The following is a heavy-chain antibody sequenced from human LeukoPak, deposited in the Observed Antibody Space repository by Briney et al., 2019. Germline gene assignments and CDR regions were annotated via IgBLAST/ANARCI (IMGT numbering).Heavy chain of an antibody. D-gene: IGHD6-13*01. CDR3: ARVRQQLGYFDY. CDR1: GFTVSSNY. CDR2: IWYDGTNK. J-gene: IGHJ4*02. V-gene: IGHV3-33*08. Sequence: TGGSLRLSCAASGFTVSSNYMSWVRQAPGKGLDWVAVIWYDGTNKYYADSVKGRFTISRDNSKNTLYLQMNSLRAEDTAVYYCARVRQQLGYFDYWGQGTLVTVSS.